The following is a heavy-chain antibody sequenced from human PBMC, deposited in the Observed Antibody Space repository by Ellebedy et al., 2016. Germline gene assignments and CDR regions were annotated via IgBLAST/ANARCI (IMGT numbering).Heavy chain of an antibody. J-gene: IGHJ5*02. Sequence: SETLSLXXAVYGGSFSGYYWSWIRQPPGKGLEWIGEINHSGSTNYNPSLKSRVTISVDTSKNQFSLKLSSVTAADTAVYYCARWSARLRQGWFNPWGQGTLVTVSS. CDR2: INHSGST. V-gene: IGHV4-34*01. CDR3: ARWSARLRQGWFNP. D-gene: IGHD6-6*01. CDR1: GGSFSGYY.